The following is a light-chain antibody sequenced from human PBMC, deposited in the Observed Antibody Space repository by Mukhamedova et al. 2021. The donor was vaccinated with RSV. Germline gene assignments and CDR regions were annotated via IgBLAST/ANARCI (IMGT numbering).Light chain of an antibody. V-gene: IGKV1-5*03. CDR3: QQYGTYPLT. CDR2: KAS. Sequence: WYQRRVHGQAPKLLIYKASNLKSGVPLRFSGSGSGTAFTLTISSLQPDDSATYYCQQYGTYPLTFGGGTKVELK. J-gene: IGKJ4*01.